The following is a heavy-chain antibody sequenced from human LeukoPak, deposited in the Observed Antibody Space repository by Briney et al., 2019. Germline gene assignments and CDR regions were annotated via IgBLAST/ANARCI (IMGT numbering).Heavy chain of an antibody. CDR2: INPSGGST. CDR3: TSDRKSFIAAAATDWFDP. J-gene: IGHJ5*02. CDR1: GYTFTSYY. Sequence: GASVKVSCKASGYTFTSYYMHWVRQAPGQGLEWMGIINPSGGSTSYAQKFQGRVTMTRDTSTSTVYMELSSLRSEDTAMYYCTSDRKSFIAAAATDWFDPWGQGTLVTVSS. D-gene: IGHD6-13*01. V-gene: IGHV1-46*01.